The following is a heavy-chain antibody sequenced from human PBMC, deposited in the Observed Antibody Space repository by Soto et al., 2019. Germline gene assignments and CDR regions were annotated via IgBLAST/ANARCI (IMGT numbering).Heavy chain of an antibody. D-gene: IGHD1-1*01. CDR1: GGTFSSYA. V-gene: IGHV1-69*01. Sequence: QVQLVQSGAAVKKPGSSVKVSCKASGGTFSSYAISWVRQAPGQGLEWMGGIIPIFGTANYAQKFQGRVTITADESTSTAYMELSSLRSDDTAVYYCARGARHPAYSYYYGMDVWGQGTTVTVSS. CDR3: ARGARHPAYSYYYGMDV. J-gene: IGHJ6*02. CDR2: IIPIFGTA.